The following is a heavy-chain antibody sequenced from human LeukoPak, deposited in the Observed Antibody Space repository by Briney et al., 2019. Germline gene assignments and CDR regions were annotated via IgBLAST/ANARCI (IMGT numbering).Heavy chain of an antibody. J-gene: IGHJ4*02. CDR2: ISWNSGSI. CDR3: ARGLEWLLWVGDY. V-gene: IGHV3-9*01. D-gene: IGHD3-3*01. CDR1: GFTFDDYA. Sequence: GGSLRLSCAASGFTFDDYAMHWVRQAPGKGLEWVSGISWNSGSIGYADSVKGRFTISRDNAKNSLYLQMNSLRAEDTAVYYCARGLEWLLWVGDYWGQGTLVTVSS.